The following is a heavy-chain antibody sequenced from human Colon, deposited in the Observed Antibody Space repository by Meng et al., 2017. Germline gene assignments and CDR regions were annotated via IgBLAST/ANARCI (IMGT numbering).Heavy chain of an antibody. CDR2: IDHFGIS. Sequence: QVQKQQGGVGLLKPSETRSLTCAVSGGSFSGFYWSWIRQPPGKGLEWIGEIDHFGISNYNSSLKGRLTMSVDTSKKQISLTLTSVTAADTAVYYCATGLRHGDWFDPWGPGTLVTVSS. D-gene: IGHD4-17*01. V-gene: IGHV4-34*02. CDR3: ATGLRHGDWFDP. J-gene: IGHJ5*02. CDR1: GGSFSGFY.